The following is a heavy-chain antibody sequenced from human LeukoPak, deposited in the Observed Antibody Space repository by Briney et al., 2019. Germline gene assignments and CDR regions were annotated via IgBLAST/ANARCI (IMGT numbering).Heavy chain of an antibody. Sequence: SVKVSCKASGGTFSSYAISWVGQAPGQGLEWRGRIIPILGIANYAQKFQGRVTITADKSTSTAYMELSSLRSEDTAVYYCASTYGSGSYADEWGQGTLVTVSS. J-gene: IGHJ4*02. CDR1: GGTFSSYA. V-gene: IGHV1-69*04. CDR3: ASTYGSGSYADE. D-gene: IGHD3-10*01. CDR2: IIPILGIA.